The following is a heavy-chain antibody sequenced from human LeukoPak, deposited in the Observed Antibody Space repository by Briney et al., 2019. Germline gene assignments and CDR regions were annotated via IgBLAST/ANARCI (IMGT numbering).Heavy chain of an antibody. CDR3: ARDGGTAMASYDY. CDR2: INHSGST. CDR1: GGSFSGYY. V-gene: IGHV4-34*01. D-gene: IGHD5-18*01. J-gene: IGHJ4*02. Sequence: PSETLSLTCAVYGGSFSGYYWSWIRQPPGKGLEWIGEINHSGSTNYNPSLKSRVTISVDTSKNQFSLKLSSVTAADTAVYYCARDGGTAMASYDYWGQGTLVTVSS.